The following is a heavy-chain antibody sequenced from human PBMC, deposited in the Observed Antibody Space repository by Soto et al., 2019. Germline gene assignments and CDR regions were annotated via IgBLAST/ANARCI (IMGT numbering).Heavy chain of an antibody. Sequence: QVQLVQSRAEVKEPGSSVKVSCKASGGRFTHYSFSLVRQAPGQGLVWMGGIIPIFNTANYAQKFEDRVTTPADESTSTADMELSGVRSDDTAVYFCARGQGQELVQGPDYCGQGTLVTVSS. J-gene: IGHJ4*02. CDR3: ARGQGQELVQGPDY. CDR1: GGRFTHYS. V-gene: IGHV1-69*01. D-gene: IGHD6-13*01. CDR2: IIPIFNTA.